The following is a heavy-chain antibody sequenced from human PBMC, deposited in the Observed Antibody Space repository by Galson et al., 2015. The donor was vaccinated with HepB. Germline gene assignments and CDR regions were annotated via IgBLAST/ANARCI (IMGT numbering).Heavy chain of an antibody. V-gene: IGHV3-30*04. CDR3: ARANWNYDYYYGMDV. Sequence: SLRLSCAASGVTFSSFAMHWVRQAPGKGLEWVAFTSNEGNNKLYAASVKGRFTISRDNFRDTLYLQMNSLRPEDTAVYYCARANWNYDYYYGMDVWGQGTAVTVSS. CDR2: TSNEGNNK. CDR1: GVTFSSFA. J-gene: IGHJ6*02. D-gene: IGHD1-1*01.